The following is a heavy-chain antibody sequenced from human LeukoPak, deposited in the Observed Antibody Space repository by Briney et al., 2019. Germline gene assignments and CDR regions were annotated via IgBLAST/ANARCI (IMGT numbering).Heavy chain of an antibody. J-gene: IGHJ4*02. D-gene: IGHD5-24*01. V-gene: IGHV3-7*03. CDR2: VKQDGSEK. CDR3: AREGDGYPFDY. CDR1: GFTFSSYW. Sequence: GGSLRLSCAASGFTFSSYWMSWVRQAPGKGLEWVANVKQDGSEKYYMDSVKGRFTISRDNAKNSLYLQMNSLRAEDTAVYYCAREGDGYPFDYWGQGTLVTVSS.